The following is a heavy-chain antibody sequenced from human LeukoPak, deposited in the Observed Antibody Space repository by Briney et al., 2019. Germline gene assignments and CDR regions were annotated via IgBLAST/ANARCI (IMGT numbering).Heavy chain of an antibody. J-gene: IGHJ4*02. D-gene: IGHD7-27*01. Sequence: GGSLRLSCEASGFTFNTYGMHWVRQAPGKGLEWVAVMRYDGSDIDYADSVKGRFTISRDDSKNTLYLQMNSLRAEDTAVYYCARDQSPKWGSGERYFDYWGQGTLVTVSS. CDR2: MRYDGSDI. CDR3: ARDQSPKWGSGERYFDY. CDR1: GFTFNTYG. V-gene: IGHV3-33*01.